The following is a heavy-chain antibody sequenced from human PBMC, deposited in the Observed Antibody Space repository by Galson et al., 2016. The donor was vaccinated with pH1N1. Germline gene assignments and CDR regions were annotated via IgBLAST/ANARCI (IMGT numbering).Heavy chain of an antibody. D-gene: IGHD3-10*01. J-gene: IGHJ6*02. CDR3: ATAGPLVREILYFSYAMDV. Sequence: GTPSNSAVSWVRQAPGQGLEWMGGISPIFGSINYAQRFQGRVTITADIFANTAYVELSSLRSEDTAIYYCATAGPLVREILYFSYAMDVWGQGTTVTVSS. CDR2: ISPIFGSI. CDR1: GTPSNSA. V-gene: IGHV1-69*06.